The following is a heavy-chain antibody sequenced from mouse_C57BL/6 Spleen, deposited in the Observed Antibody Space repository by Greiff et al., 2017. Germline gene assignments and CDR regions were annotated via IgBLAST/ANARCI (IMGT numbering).Heavy chain of an antibody. J-gene: IGHJ2*01. CDR1: GYTFTSYW. V-gene: IGHV1-69*01. CDR2: IDPSDSYT. D-gene: IGHD1-3*01. Sequence: QVQLQQPGAELVMPGASVKLSCKASGYTFTSYWMHWVKQRPGQGLEWIGEIDPSDSYTNYNQKFKGKSTLTVDKSSSTAYMQRSSLTSEDSAVYYCARGDGQSGDWGQGTTLTVSS. CDR3: ARGDGQSGD.